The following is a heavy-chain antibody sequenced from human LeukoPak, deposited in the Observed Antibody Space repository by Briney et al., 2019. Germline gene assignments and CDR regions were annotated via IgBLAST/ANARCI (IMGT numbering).Heavy chain of an antibody. CDR3: ARVPGIAAAAQNWFDP. J-gene: IGHJ5*02. Sequence: ASVKVSCKASGYTFTGYYMHWVRQAPGQGLEWMGRIIPILGIANYAQKFQGRVTITADKSTSTAYMELSSLRSEDTAVYYCARVPGIAAAAQNWFDPWGQGTLVTVSS. CDR1: GYTFTGYY. CDR2: IIPILGIA. D-gene: IGHD6-13*01. V-gene: IGHV1-69*02.